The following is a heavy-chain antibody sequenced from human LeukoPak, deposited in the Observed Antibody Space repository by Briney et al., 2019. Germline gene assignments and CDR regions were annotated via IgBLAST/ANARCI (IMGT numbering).Heavy chain of an antibody. D-gene: IGHD5-18*01. Sequence: GGSLGLSCEASGFTFSPYAMTWVRQTPGKGLEWVSSLSGSGASAYYADSVKGRFIISRDNSKNTLYLQMNSLRAEDTAVYYCAKGQDTYGHPFDYWGQGTLVTVSS. CDR2: LSGSGASA. J-gene: IGHJ4*02. V-gene: IGHV3-23*01. CDR3: AKGQDTYGHPFDY. CDR1: GFTFSPYA.